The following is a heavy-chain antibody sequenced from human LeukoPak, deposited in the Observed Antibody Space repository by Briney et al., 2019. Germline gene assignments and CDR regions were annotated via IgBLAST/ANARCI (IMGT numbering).Heavy chain of an antibody. CDR3: ARDDCSTTSCYGY. J-gene: IGHJ4*02. D-gene: IGHD2-2*01. V-gene: IGHV3-33*01. CDR1: GFTFSSHG. CDR2: IWYDGSKK. Sequence: SGGSLRLSCAASGFTFSSHGMYWVRQAPGKGLEWVAVIWYDGSKKYYADSVKGRFTISRDDSKNTLYLQMNSLRAEDTAVYYCARDDCSTTSCYGYWGQGTLVTVSS.